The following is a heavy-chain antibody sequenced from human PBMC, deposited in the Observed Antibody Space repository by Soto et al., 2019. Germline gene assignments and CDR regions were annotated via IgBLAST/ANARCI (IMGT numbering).Heavy chain of an antibody. V-gene: IGHV3-30-3*01. J-gene: IGHJ6*01. CDR2: ISYDGYNT. CDR3: ARVNPGNKLCYYYGLDV. CDR1: AFTLDTFA. D-gene: IGHD5-18*01. Sequence: XGALRFSCSPSAFTLDTFAIHWVRQTPGKVLEWVALISYDGYNTYYADSVKGRFTISRDNSKNTLYLQMTSLRPDDTGVYYCARVNPGNKLCYYYGLDVWRQGTSCTVSS.